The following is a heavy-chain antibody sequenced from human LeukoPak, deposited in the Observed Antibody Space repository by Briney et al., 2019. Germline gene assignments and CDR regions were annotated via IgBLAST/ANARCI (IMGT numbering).Heavy chain of an antibody. V-gene: IGHV3-9*01. J-gene: IGHJ4*02. CDR3: AKVFRRQQWLVPCFDY. Sequence: GGSLRLSCAASGFTFDDYAMHWVRQAPGKGLEWVSGISWNSGSIGYADSVKGRFTISRDNAKNSLYLQMNSLRAEDTALDYCAKVFRRQQWLVPCFDYWGQGTLVTVSS. D-gene: IGHD6-19*01. CDR2: ISWNSGSI. CDR1: GFTFDDYA.